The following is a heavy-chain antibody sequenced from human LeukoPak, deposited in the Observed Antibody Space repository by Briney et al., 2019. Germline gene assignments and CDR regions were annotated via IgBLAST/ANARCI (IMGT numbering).Heavy chain of an antibody. CDR3: ARDDNSEYSDDAFDI. CDR1: GASIRSYS. CDR2: IHTSAST. D-gene: IGHD1-26*01. V-gene: IGHV4-4*07. Sequence: SETLSLTCSVSGASIRSYSWSWLRQPAGKGLEWIGRIHTSASTEYNPSLKSRVTMSVDTSKSQFSLKLNSVTAADTAVYFCARDDNSEYSDDAFDIWGQGTLVTVSS. J-gene: IGHJ3*02.